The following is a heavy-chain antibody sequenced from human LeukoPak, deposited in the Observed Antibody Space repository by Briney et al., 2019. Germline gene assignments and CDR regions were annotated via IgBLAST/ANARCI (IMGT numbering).Heavy chain of an antibody. CDR3: ARDRVTVGATISDY. V-gene: IGHV1-69*05. CDR2: IIPIFGTA. D-gene: IGHD1-26*01. Sequence: GASVKVSCKASGGTFSSYAISWVRQAPGQGLEWMGGIIPIFGTANYAQKLQGRVTMTTDTSTSTAYMELRSLRSDDTAVYYCARDRVTVGATISDYWGQGTLVTVSS. J-gene: IGHJ4*02. CDR1: GGTFSSYA.